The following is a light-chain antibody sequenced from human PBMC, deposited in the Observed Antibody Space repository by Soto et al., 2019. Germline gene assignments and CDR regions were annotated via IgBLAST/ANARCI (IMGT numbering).Light chain of an antibody. J-gene: IGLJ3*02. CDR1: SSDVGSYNL. V-gene: IGLV2-23*02. CDR3: CSYAGSSTFEV. CDR2: EVS. Sequence: LTQPASVSGSPGQSITISCTGTSSDVGSYNLVSWYQQHPGKAPKLMIYEVSKRPSGVSNRFSGSKSGNTASLTISGLQAEDEADYYCCSYAGSSTFEVFGGGTKLTVL.